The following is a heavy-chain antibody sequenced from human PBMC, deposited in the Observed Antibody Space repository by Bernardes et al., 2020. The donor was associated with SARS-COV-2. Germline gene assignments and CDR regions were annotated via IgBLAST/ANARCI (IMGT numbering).Heavy chain of an antibody. CDR2: TRNKANSYTT. J-gene: IGHJ4*02. V-gene: IGHV3-72*01. CDR1: GFTFSDHY. CDR3: VRVVPSYYYDSSGPRGDFDY. Sequence: GGSLRLSCAASGFTFSDHYMDWVRQAPGKGLEWVGRTRNKANSYTTDYAASVKSRFTISRDDSKNSVYLQMNSLKTEDTAVYYCVRVVPSYYYDSSGPRGDFDYWGQGTLVTVSS. D-gene: IGHD3-22*01.